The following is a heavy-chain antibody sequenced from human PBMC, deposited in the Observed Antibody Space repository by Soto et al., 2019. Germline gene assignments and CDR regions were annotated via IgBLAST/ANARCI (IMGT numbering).Heavy chain of an antibody. V-gene: IGHV3-23*01. CDR3: TRRGGSYYYGMAV. J-gene: IGHJ6*02. CDR2: ISGGGDST. CDR1: GFTFTNYA. D-gene: IGHD5-12*01. Sequence: GGSLRLSCAASGFTFTNYAMSWVRQAPGKGLEWVSSISGGGDSTFYADSVKGRFAISRDTSSNTLYLQMNSLRAEDTAVYYCTRRGGSYYYGMAVWGQGTTVTVSS.